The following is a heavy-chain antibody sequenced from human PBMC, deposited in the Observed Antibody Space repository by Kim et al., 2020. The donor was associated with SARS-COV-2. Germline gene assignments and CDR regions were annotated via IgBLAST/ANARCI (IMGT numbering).Heavy chain of an antibody. CDR3: AKKGIVVPGIPYFDC. V-gene: IGHV3-23*01. J-gene: IGHJ4*02. D-gene: IGHD2-2*01. CDR1: GFTFSSYS. CDR2: ISIGADT. Sequence: GGSLRLSCAASGFTFSSYSMAWVRQAPGKGLEWVSAISIGADTYYADSVTGRFTISRDNSKNTVYLQMDNMRAEDTAVSYCAKKGIVVPGIPYFDCWGQG.